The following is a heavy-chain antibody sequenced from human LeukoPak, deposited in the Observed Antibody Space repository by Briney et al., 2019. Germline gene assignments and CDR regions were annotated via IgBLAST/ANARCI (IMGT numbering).Heavy chain of an antibody. J-gene: IGHJ4*02. D-gene: IGHD3-22*01. Sequence: GGSLRLFCAASGFTFSSYAMSWVRHAPGKGLEWVSAISENGASTYYAESVKGRFTIARDNSKNPLYLQMNSLRAEDTAVYYCAKDSTYYYDSSAYSSYFDYWGQGTLVTVSS. CDR2: ISENGAST. CDR3: AKDSTYYYDSSAYSSYFDY. V-gene: IGHV3-23*01. CDR1: GFTFSSYA.